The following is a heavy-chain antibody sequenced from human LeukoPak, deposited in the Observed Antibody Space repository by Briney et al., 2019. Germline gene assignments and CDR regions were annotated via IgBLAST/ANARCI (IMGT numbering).Heavy chain of an antibody. CDR2: ISSSSSYI. CDR1: GFTFSTYS. V-gene: IGHV3-21*01. J-gene: IGHJ4*02. D-gene: IGHD5-24*01. CDR3: ASWSGMATVTSDY. Sequence: GGSLRLSCAASGFTFSTYSMNWIRQAPGKGLEWVSSISSSSSYIYYADSVKGRFTISRDNAKNSLYLQMNSLRAEDTAVYYCASWSGMATVTSDYWGQGTLVTVSS.